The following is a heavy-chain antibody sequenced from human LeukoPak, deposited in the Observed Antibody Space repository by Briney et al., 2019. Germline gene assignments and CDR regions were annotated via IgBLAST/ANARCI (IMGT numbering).Heavy chain of an antibody. Sequence: EASVKVSCKASGYTFTSYDINWVRQATGQGLEWMGRMNPNSGNTGYAQKFQGRVTMTRNTSISTAYMELSSLRSEDTAVYYCARGFDIVVVVDHGIDAFDIWGQGTMVTVSS. CDR2: MNPNSGNT. CDR1: GYTFTSYD. V-gene: IGHV1-8*01. D-gene: IGHD2-15*01. CDR3: ARGFDIVVVVDHGIDAFDI. J-gene: IGHJ3*02.